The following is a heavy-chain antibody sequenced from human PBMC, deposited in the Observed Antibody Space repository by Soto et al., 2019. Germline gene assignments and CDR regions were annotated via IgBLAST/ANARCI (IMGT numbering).Heavy chain of an antibody. CDR1: GGSLTGYF. CDR2: IHYSGRT. D-gene: IGHD2-15*01. J-gene: IGHJ5*02. CDR3: ARGGGWHPQS. V-gene: IGHV4-59*01. Sequence: SETLSLTCTVSGGSLTGYFWSWIRQSPGGGLEWLGNIHYSGRTTYNPSLQSRVTISTDAPKNQFSLKLSSVTAADTAVYFCARGGGWHPQSWGQGTMVSVPQ.